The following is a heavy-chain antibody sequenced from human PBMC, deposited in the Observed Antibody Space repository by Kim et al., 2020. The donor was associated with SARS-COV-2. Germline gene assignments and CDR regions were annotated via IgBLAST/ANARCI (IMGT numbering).Heavy chain of an antibody. CDR3: ARVVADDILTGYYEDDAFDI. D-gene: IGHD3-9*01. J-gene: IGHJ3*02. V-gene: IGHV4-34*01. Sequence: SETLSLTCAVYGGSFSGYYWSWIRQPPGKGLEWIGEINHSGSTNYNPSLKSRVTISVDTSKNQFSLKLSSVTAADTAVYYCARVVADDILTGYYEDDAFDIWGQGTMVTVSS. CDR1: GGSFSGYY. CDR2: INHSGST.